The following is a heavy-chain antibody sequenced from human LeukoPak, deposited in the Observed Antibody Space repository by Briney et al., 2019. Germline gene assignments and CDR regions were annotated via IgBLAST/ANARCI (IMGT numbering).Heavy chain of an antibody. J-gene: IGHJ4*02. Sequence: ASVKVSCKASGYTFTGYYMHLVRQAPGQGLEWMGWINPNSGGTNYAQKFQGRVTMTRDTSISTAYMELSRLRSDDTPVYYCARAHTPYRWYYDSSGCFDYWGQGTLVTVSS. V-gene: IGHV1-2*02. D-gene: IGHD3-22*01. CDR3: ARAHTPYRWYYDSSGCFDY. CDR1: GYTFTGYY. CDR2: INPNSGGT.